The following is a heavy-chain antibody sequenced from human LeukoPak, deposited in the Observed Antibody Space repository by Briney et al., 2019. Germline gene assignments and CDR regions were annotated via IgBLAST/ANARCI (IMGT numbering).Heavy chain of an antibody. CDR2: ISYDGSNK. J-gene: IGHJ4*02. Sequence: GGSLRLSCAASGFTFSTYAMHWVRQAPGKGLEWVAAISYDGSNKKYADSVKGRFTISRDNSKNTLYLQMNSLRAEDTAVYYCARGVRIAVAGYIDYWGQGTLVTVSS. CDR3: ARGVRIAVAGYIDY. V-gene: IGHV3-30*04. D-gene: IGHD6-19*01. CDR1: GFTFSTYA.